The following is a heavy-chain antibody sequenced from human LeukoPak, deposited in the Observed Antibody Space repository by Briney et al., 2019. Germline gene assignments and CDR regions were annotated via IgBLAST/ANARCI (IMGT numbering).Heavy chain of an antibody. CDR2: ISTNGDST. J-gene: IGHJ4*02. D-gene: IGHD6-19*01. CDR3: ARGKIEVAADFDY. V-gene: IGHV3-64*01. CDR1: GFTFSSYA. Sequence: GGSLRLSCAASGFTFSSYAMNWVRQAPGKGLEYVSAISTNGDSTYYANSVKGRFTISRDNSKNTLYLQMNSLRAEDTAVYYCARGKIEVAADFDYWGQGTLVTVSS.